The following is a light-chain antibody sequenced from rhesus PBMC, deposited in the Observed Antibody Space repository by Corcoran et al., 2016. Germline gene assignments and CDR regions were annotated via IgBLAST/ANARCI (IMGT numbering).Light chain of an antibody. CDR1: QGITND. J-gene: IGKJ2*01. V-gene: IGKV1-21*01. Sequence: DIQMTQSPSSLSASVGDRVTITCRASQGITNDLAWYQQKPGETPKLLIYEASSLQSGIPSRFSGSGSGTDFTLTISSLQSEDFATYYCQHYYSPPYSCGRGTKVEIK. CDR2: EAS. CDR3: QHYYSPPYS.